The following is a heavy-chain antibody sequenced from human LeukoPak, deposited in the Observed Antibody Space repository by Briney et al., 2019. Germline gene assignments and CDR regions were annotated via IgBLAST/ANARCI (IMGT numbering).Heavy chain of an antibody. CDR1: GFTFNNYA. CDR3: AKDLVDSAMAPTPIDY. CDR2: ISGSGVAT. Sequence: EAGGSLRLSCAASGFTFNNYAMSWVRQAPGKGLEWVSSISGSGVATYYADSVKGRFTISRDKSNNTLYLQMNSLRAEDTAVYYCAKDLVDSAMAPTPIDYWGQGTLVTVSS. V-gene: IGHV3-23*01. J-gene: IGHJ4*02. D-gene: IGHD5-18*01.